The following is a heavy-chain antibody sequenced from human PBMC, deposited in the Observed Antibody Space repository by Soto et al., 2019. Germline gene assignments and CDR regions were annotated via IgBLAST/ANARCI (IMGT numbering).Heavy chain of an antibody. CDR3: ARDAGYCSGGSCPTWYFDL. V-gene: IGHV3-13*01. D-gene: IGHD2-15*01. CDR2: IGTAGDT. J-gene: IGHJ2*01. Sequence: GGSLRLSCAASGFTFSSYDMHWVRQATGKGLEWVSAIGTAGDTYYPGSVKGRFTISRENAKNSLYLQMNSLRAGDTAVYYCARDAGYCSGGSCPTWYFDLWGRGTLVTVSS. CDR1: GFTFSSYD.